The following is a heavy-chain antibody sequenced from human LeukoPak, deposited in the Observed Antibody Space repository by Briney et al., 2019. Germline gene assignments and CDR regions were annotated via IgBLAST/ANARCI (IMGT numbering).Heavy chain of an antibody. V-gene: IGHV4-39*01. CDR3: VRHLGYRQKGAFHYFDN. J-gene: IGHJ4*02. D-gene: IGHD5-24*01. CDR1: GDSRSSNSYC. Sequence: SETLSLTCTVSGDSRSSNSYCWGWIRQPPGRGLEWIGIIYYTGNIYYNPSLKSRVTISVDTSRHQFSLKLNSVTAAHTAVYYCVRHLGYRQKGAFHYFDNWGQGTLVTVSS. CDR2: IYYTGNI.